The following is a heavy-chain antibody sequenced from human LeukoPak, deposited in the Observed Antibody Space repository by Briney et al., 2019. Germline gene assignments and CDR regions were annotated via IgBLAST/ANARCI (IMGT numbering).Heavy chain of an antibody. V-gene: IGHV3-21*01. D-gene: IGHD6-13*01. Sequence: GGSLRLSCAASGFTFSSYSMNWVRQAPGKGLEWVSSISSSSSYIYYADSVKGRFTISRDNAKNSLYLQMNSLRAEDTAVYYCARDPYSSSWYVPIWFDPRGQGTLVTVSS. CDR2: ISSSSSYI. CDR3: ARDPYSSSWYVPIWFDP. J-gene: IGHJ5*02. CDR1: GFTFSSYS.